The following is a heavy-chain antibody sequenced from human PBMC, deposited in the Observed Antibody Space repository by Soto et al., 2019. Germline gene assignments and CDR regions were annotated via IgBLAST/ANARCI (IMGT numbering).Heavy chain of an antibody. Sequence: EVQLLESGGGLVQPGGSLRLSCAASGFTFNIYAMSWVRQAPGKGLEWVSTISDSGGSTYYADSVKGRFTISRDNSKNTLYLQMNSLIAEDTAVYYCARRPLGGYFDYWGQGTLVTVSS. CDR1: GFTFNIYA. CDR3: ARRPLGGYFDY. J-gene: IGHJ4*02. V-gene: IGHV3-23*01. D-gene: IGHD6-6*01. CDR2: ISDSGGST.